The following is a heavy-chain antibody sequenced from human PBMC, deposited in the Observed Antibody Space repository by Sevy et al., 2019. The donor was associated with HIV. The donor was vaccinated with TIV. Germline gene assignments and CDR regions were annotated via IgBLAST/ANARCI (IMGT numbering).Heavy chain of an antibody. CDR3: ARHDFSGLEPYYLDH. CDR1: GGSIRSGSSY. Sequence: SETLSLTCTVSGGSIRSGSSYWGWIRQSPGKGLEWIGSIYYGGSTYDNPSLKSRVIISVDSSKNQFSLRVRSVTAADTAVYYCARHDFSGLEPYYLDHWGQGTQVTVSS. J-gene: IGHJ4*02. D-gene: IGHD1-1*01. V-gene: IGHV4-39*01. CDR2: IYYGGST.